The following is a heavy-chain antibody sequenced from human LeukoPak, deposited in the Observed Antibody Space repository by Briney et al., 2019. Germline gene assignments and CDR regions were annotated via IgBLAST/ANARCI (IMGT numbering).Heavy chain of an antibody. CDR3: ASGLNKAPGEEVRDY. J-gene: IGHJ4*02. Sequence: GGSLRLSCAASGFTVSSNYMSWVRQAPGEGLEWVSVIYSGGSTYYADSVKGRFTISRDNSKNTLYLQMNSLRAEDTAVYYCASGLNKAPGEEVRDYWGQGTLVTVSS. CDR1: GFTVSSNY. CDR2: IYSGGST. V-gene: IGHV3-53*01. D-gene: IGHD6-13*01.